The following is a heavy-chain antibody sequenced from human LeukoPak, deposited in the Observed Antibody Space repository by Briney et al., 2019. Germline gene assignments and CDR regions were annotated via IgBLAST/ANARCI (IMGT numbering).Heavy chain of an antibody. J-gene: IGHJ3*02. D-gene: IGHD3-3*01. CDR1: GGSFSNYA. Sequence: SVKVSCKASGGSFSNYAISWVRQAPGQGLEWMGGIIPIFGTANYAQKFQGRVTITADESTSTAYMELSSLRSEDTAVYYCNQESGRVGGPNAFDIWGQGTMVTVSS. CDR2: IIPIFGTA. CDR3: NQESGRVGGPNAFDI. V-gene: IGHV1-69*13.